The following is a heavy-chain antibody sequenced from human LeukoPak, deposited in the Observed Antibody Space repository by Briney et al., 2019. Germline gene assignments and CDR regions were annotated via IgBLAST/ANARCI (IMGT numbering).Heavy chain of an antibody. D-gene: IGHD5-18*01. V-gene: IGHV3-23*01. CDR1: GFTFSIYA. J-gene: IGHJ4*02. CDR3: AKDPHTGYSFAY. CDR2: LSGSGGST. Sequence: GRSLRLSCVFSGFTFSIYAMSWVTRAPGKGLEWVSSLSGSGGSTYYADSVKGRFTISRDNSKNTLYLQMNSLRVEDTAVYYCAKDPHTGYSFAYWGQGTLVTVSS.